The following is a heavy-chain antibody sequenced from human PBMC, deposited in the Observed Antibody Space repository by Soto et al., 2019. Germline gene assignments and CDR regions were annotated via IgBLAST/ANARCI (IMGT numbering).Heavy chain of an antibody. Sequence: PSETLSLTCAVYGGSFSGYYWSWIRQPPGKGLEWIGEINHSGSTNYNPSLKSRVTISVDTSKNQFSLKLSSVTAADTAVYYCARRISGGSWPYYYYYYMDVWGKGTTVTVSS. CDR3: ARRISGGSWPYYYYYYMDV. CDR1: GGSFSGYY. D-gene: IGHD2-15*01. V-gene: IGHV4-34*01. CDR2: INHSGST. J-gene: IGHJ6*03.